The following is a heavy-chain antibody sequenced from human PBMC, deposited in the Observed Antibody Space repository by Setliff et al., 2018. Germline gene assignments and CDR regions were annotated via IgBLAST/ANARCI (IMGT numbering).Heavy chain of an antibody. CDR3: ARVAVAGTLGYYYYYMDV. D-gene: IGHD6-19*01. CDR2: IYYSGST. J-gene: IGHJ6*03. V-gene: IGHV4-31*03. CDR1: GGSISSGSYY. Sequence: SETLSLTCTVSGGSISSGSYYWSWIRQHPGKGLEWIGYIYYSGSTYYNPSLKSRVTISVDTSKNQFSLKLSSVTAADTAVYYCARVAVAGTLGYYYYYMDVWGKGTTVTVSS.